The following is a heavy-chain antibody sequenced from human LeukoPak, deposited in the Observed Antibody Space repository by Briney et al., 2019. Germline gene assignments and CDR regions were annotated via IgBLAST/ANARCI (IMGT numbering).Heavy chain of an antibody. D-gene: IGHD5-18*01. J-gene: IGHJ3*02. V-gene: IGHV3-53*01. CDR1: GFTVSSNY. CDR2: IYSGGST. CDR3: ARVAQLWDAFDI. Sequence: PGGSLRLSCAASGFTVSSNYMSWVRQAPGKGLEWVSVIYSGGSTYYADSVKGRFTISRDNSKNTLYLQMNGLRAEDTAVYYCARVAQLWDAFDIWGQGTMVTVSS.